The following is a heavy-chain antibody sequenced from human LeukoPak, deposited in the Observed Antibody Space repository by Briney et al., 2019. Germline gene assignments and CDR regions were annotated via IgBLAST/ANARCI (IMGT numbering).Heavy chain of an antibody. Sequence: GRSLRLPCAASGFTFSSYAMHWVRQAPGKGLEWVAVISYDGSNKYYADSVKGRFTISRDNSKNTLYLQMNSLRAEDTAVYYCARDFTFKFVKEDYFDYWGQGTLVTVSS. J-gene: IGHJ4*02. CDR3: ARDFTFKFVKEDYFDY. CDR2: ISYDGSNK. V-gene: IGHV3-30*04. CDR1: GFTFSSYA. D-gene: IGHD3-16*01.